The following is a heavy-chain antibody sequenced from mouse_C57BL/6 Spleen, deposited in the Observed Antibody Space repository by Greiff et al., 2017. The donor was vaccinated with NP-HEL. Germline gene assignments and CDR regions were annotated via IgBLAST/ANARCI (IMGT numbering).Heavy chain of an antibody. D-gene: IGHD2-3*01. CDR3: ARKGLLDYFDY. J-gene: IGHJ2*01. CDR1: GFTFSDYG. CDR2: ISNLAYSI. V-gene: IGHV5-15*01. Sequence: EVMLVESGGGLVQPGGSLKLSCAASGFTFSDYGMAWVRQAPRKGPEWVAFISNLAYSIYYADTVTGRFTISRENAKNTLYLEMSSLRSEDTAMYYCARKGLLDYFDYWGQGTTLTVSS.